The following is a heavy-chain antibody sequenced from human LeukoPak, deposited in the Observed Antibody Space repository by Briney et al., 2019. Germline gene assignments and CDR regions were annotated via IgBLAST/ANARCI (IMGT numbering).Heavy chain of an antibody. CDR1: GGSISSSSYY. V-gene: IGHV4-39*01. CDR3: ARHRKGDYVWGRYGHKGLNWFDP. J-gene: IGHJ5*02. Sequence: PSDPLSLTCTVSGGSISSSSYYWGWLRPPPGKGLEWIGELNYSGRTNYTPSLKSRVTLSIDTSKHHFSLKLSSVPRAHTAVYFGARHRKGDYVWGRYGHKGLNWFDPWGQGTLVTVSS. CDR2: LNYSGRT. D-gene: IGHD3-16*01.